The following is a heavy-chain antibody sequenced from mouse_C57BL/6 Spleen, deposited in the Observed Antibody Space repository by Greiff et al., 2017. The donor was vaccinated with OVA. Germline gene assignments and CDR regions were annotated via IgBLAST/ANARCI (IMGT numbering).Heavy chain of an antibody. CDR3: ARPGTRGYFDV. CDR2: IYPGSGNT. Sequence: QVQLQQSGPELVKPGASVKISCKASGYSFTSYYIHWVKQRPGQGLEWIGWIYPGSGNTKYNEKFKGKATLTADTSSSTAYMQLSSLTSEDSAVYYCARPGTRGYFDVWGTGTTVTVSS. V-gene: IGHV1-66*01. D-gene: IGHD4-1*01. CDR1: GYSFTSYY. J-gene: IGHJ1*03.